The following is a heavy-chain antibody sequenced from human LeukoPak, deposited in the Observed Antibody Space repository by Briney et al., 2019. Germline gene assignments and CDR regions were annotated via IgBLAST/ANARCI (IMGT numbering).Heavy chain of an antibody. CDR2: IYYSGST. Sequence: SETLSLTCTVTGGSISSYYWSWIRQPPGKGLEWIGYIYYSGSTNYSPSLKSRVTLSVDTSKNQFSLKLSSVTAADTAVYYCARGSSYYDSSGSPGKYFQHWGQGALVTVSS. J-gene: IGHJ1*01. V-gene: IGHV4-59*01. CDR1: GGSISSYY. CDR3: ARGSSYYDSSGSPGKYFQH. D-gene: IGHD3-22*01.